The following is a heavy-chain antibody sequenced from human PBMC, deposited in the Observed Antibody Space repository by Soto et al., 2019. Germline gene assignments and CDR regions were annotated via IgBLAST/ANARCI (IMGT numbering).Heavy chain of an antibody. CDR1: GYTFSSYW. D-gene: IGHD3-16*01. Sequence: GESLKISCKASGYTFSSYWIAWVRQMPGKGLEWMGIIYPGDSDTRYSPSFQGQVTISADKSNSTAYLQWSSLKASDTAMYYCARHSLYYFDYWGQGTLVTVSS. CDR2: IYPGDSDT. J-gene: IGHJ4*02. V-gene: IGHV5-51*01. CDR3: ARHSLYYFDY.